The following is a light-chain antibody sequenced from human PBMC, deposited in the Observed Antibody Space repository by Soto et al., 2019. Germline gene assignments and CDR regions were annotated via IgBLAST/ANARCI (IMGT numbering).Light chain of an antibody. Sequence: QSALTQPHSVSGSPGQSVTISCTGTSSDVGGYSYVSWYQQHPGKAPKLMIYDVTKRPSGVPDRFSGSRSGNTASLTISGLQAEDEADYYCCSYAGSYTVVFGGGTKVTVL. J-gene: IGLJ2*01. CDR3: CSYAGSYTVV. V-gene: IGLV2-11*01. CDR1: SSDVGGYSY. CDR2: DVT.